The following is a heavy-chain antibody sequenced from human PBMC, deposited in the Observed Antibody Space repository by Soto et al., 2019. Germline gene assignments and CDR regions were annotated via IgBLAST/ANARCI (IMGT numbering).Heavy chain of an antibody. D-gene: IGHD6-13*01. CDR2: MNPNSGNT. J-gene: IGHJ6*03. V-gene: IGHV1-8*01. Sequence: ASVKVSCKASGYTFTSYDINWVRQATGQGLEWMGWMNPNSGNTGYAQKFQGRVTMTRNTSISTAYMELSSLRSEDTAVYYCARGLSYRKQLVLRSKSHYYYMDVWGKGTTVTVSS. CDR1: GYTFTSYD. CDR3: ARGLSYRKQLVLRSKSHYYYMDV.